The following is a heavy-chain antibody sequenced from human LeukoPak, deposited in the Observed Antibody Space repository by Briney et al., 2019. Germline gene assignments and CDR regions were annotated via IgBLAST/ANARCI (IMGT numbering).Heavy chain of an antibody. V-gene: IGHV1-69*13. CDR2: IIPIFGTA. Sequence: GASVKVSCKASGGTFSSYAISWVRQAPGQGLEWMGGIIPIFGTANYAQKFQGRVTITADESTSTAYMELSSLRSEDTAVYYCARDYYDSSGYSGFDYWGQGTLVTVSS. CDR3: ARDYYDSSGYSGFDY. D-gene: IGHD3-22*01. J-gene: IGHJ4*02. CDR1: GGTFSSYA.